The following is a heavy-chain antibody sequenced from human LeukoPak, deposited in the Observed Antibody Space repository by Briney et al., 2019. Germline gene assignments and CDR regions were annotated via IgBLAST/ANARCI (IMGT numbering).Heavy chain of an antibody. CDR3: ASSIAVAGYFDY. D-gene: IGHD6-19*01. CDR1: GYTFTSNY. CDR2: IYPRDGST. V-gene: IGHV1-46*01. J-gene: IGHJ4*02. Sequence: ASVKVSCKASGYTFTSNYIHWVRQAPGQGLEWMGMIYPRDGSTSYAQKFQGRVTVTRDTSTSTVHMELSGLRSEDTAVYYCASSIAVAGYFDYWGQGTLVTVSS.